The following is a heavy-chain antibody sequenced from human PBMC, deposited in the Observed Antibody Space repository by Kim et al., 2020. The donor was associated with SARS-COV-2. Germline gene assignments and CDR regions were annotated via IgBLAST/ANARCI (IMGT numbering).Heavy chain of an antibody. Sequence: YADSVKVRFTISGDNAKNTLYLKMNSRRAEDTAMYYCARRTAAGSYYFFDYWGQGTLVTVSS. J-gene: IGHJ4*02. CDR3: ARRTAAGSYYFFDY. V-gene: IGHV3-74*01. D-gene: IGHD1-26*01.